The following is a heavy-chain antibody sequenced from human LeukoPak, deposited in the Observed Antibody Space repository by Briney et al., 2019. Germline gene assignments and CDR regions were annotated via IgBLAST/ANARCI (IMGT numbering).Heavy chain of an antibody. CDR3: ARHYGSGSYIPSIFDY. J-gene: IGHJ4*02. CDR1: GGSISSYY. V-gene: IGHV4-59*08. Sequence: PSDTLSLTCTVSGGSISSYYWSWIRQPAGKGLEWIGYTYYSGSTNYNPSLKSRVTISVDTSKNQFSLKVSSVTAADTAVYYCARHYGSGSYIPSIFDYWGQGTLVTVSS. CDR2: TYYSGST. D-gene: IGHD3-10*01.